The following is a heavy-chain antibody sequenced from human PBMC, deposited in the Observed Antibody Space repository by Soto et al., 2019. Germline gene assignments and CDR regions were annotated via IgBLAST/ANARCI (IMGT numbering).Heavy chain of an antibody. CDR2: ISSSSSYI. Sequence: GGSLRLSCAASGFTFSSYSMNWVRQAPGKGLEWVSSISSSSSYIYYADSVKGRFTISRDNAKNSLYLQMNSLRAEDTAVYYCARDASRGATPDAFDIWGQGTMVTVSS. CDR1: GFTFSSYS. CDR3: ARDASRGATPDAFDI. D-gene: IGHD1-26*01. V-gene: IGHV3-21*01. J-gene: IGHJ3*02.